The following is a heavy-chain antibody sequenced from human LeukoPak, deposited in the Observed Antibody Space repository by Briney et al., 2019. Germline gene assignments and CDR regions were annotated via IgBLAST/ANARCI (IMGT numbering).Heavy chain of an antibody. CDR2: ISSGGTII. Sequence: GGSLRLSCAASGFTFSDYYMTWIRQAPGKGLEWISYISSGGTIIYYADSVRGQFTISRDNAKKSLYLQMNSLRAEDTAVYYCASPGARYCGGDCWFDYWGQGTLVTVSS. J-gene: IGHJ4*02. V-gene: IGHV3-11*01. CDR1: GFTFSDYY. CDR3: ASPGARYCGGDCWFDY. D-gene: IGHD2-21*02.